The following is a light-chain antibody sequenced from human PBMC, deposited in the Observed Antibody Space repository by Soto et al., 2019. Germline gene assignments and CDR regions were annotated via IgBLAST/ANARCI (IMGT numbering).Light chain of an antibody. CDR3: CSYAGSSTYV. V-gene: IGLV2-23*01. CDR2: EGS. Sequence: QSVLTQPASVSGSPGQSITISCTGTSSDVGSYNLVTWYQQYPGKAPKLIIYEGSKRPSGVSTRFSGSKSGNTASLSISGLQAEDEADYYCCSYAGSSTYVFGSGTQLTVL. CDR1: SSDVGSYNL. J-gene: IGLJ7*01.